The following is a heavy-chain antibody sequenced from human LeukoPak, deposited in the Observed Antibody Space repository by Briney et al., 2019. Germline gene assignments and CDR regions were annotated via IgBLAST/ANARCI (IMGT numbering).Heavy chain of an antibody. J-gene: IGHJ3*02. D-gene: IGHD3-22*01. CDR3: AKPDEYYYDSSGYGGGAFDI. Sequence: GGSVRLSCGASGFTFSSYAMSWVRQAPGKGLEWVSAISGSGGSTYYADSVKGRFTISRDNSMNTLYLQMNSLRAEDTAVYYCAKPDEYYYDSSGYGGGAFDIWGQGTMVTVSS. V-gene: IGHV3-23*01. CDR2: ISGSGGST. CDR1: GFTFSSYA.